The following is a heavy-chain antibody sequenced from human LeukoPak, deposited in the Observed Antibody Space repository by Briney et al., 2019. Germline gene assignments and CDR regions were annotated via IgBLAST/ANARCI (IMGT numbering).Heavy chain of an antibody. Sequence: GGSLRLSCAASGFTFDDYAMHWVRQAPGKGLEWVSGISWNSGSIGYADSVKGRFTISRDNAKNSLYLQMNSLRAEDTALYYCAKGEFDYWGEGTLVTVSS. CDR2: ISWNSGSI. J-gene: IGHJ4*02. V-gene: IGHV3-9*01. CDR3: AKGEFDY. CDR1: GFTFDDYA.